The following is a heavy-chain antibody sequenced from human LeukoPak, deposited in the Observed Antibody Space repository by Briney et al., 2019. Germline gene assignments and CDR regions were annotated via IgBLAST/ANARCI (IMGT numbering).Heavy chain of an antibody. Sequence: GGSLRLSCAASGFTFSSYSMNWVRQAPGKGLEWVSSISSSSSYIYYADSVQGRFTISRDNAKNSLYLQMNSLRAEDTAVYYCARASRKRYSGSYREFDYWGQGTLVTVSS. J-gene: IGHJ4*02. V-gene: IGHV3-21*01. CDR1: GFTFSSYS. CDR2: ISSSSSYI. D-gene: IGHD1-26*01. CDR3: ARASRKRYSGSYREFDY.